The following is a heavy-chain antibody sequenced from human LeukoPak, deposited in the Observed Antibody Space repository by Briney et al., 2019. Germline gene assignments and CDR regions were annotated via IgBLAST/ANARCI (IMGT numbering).Heavy chain of an antibody. CDR2: ISGSGGST. Sequence: GGSLRLSCAASGFTFSSYAMSWVRQAPGKGLEWVSAISGSGGSTYYADSVKGRFTISRDNSKNTLYLQMNSLRAEDTAVYYCAKPLDCSSTSCYGYYYYYMDVWGNGTTVTVSS. D-gene: IGHD2-2*01. J-gene: IGHJ6*03. V-gene: IGHV3-23*01. CDR1: GFTFSSYA. CDR3: AKPLDCSSTSCYGYYYYYMDV.